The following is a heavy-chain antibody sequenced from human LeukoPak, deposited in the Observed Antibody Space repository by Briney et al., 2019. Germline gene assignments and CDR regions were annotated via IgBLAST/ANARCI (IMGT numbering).Heavy chain of an antibody. CDR2: IYPGGST. Sequence: SETLSLTCTVSGDSISNPTYYWGWVRQPPGKGLEWIGTIYPGGSTYYSPSLESRVTISVDASNSQFSLKLTSVTAADAAVYYCAKQQPRTPYLDSWGQGTLVTVSS. CDR1: GDSISNPTYY. CDR3: AKQQPRTPYLDS. D-gene: IGHD6-13*01. J-gene: IGHJ4*02. V-gene: IGHV4-39*01.